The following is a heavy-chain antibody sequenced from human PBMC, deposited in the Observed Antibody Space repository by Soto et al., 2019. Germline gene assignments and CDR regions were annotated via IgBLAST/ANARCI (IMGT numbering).Heavy chain of an antibody. CDR3: ARRGDYYYYDMDV. CDR1: GFTFSSYA. D-gene: IGHD3-10*01. J-gene: IGHJ6*03. V-gene: IGHV3-64*01. CDR2: ISSNGGST. Sequence: EVQLVESGGGLVQPGGSLRLSCAASGFTFSSYAMHWVRQAPGKGLEYVSAISSNGGSTYYANSVKGRFTISRDNSKNTLYLHMGSLRAEDMAVYYCARRGDYYYYDMDVWGKGTTVTVSS.